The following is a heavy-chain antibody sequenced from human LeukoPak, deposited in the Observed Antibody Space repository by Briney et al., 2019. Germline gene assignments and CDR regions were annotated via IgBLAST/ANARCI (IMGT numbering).Heavy chain of an antibody. V-gene: IGHV3-30*02. Sequence: GGSLTLSCPASGVLFSSYCMHWVRQAPGKGLEWVAFIQYDGSNQYYADSMKGRFTISRNNTKNTLHLQRNSLTADYSAVYCCAENARNSHPFEYWGEGTPLTV. J-gene: IGHJ4*02. CDR1: GVLFSSYC. CDR2: IQYDGSNQ. CDR3: AENARNSHPFEY. D-gene: IGHD2-8*01.